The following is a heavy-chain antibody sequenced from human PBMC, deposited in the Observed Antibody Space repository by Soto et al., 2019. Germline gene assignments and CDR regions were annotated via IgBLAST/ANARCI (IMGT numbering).Heavy chain of an antibody. J-gene: IGHJ6*02. D-gene: IGHD6-13*01. CDR2: IFYSGST. CDR3: ARRGSIRQIYHYGMDV. V-gene: IGHV4-39*01. CDR1: GDSVSSSYYY. Sequence: QVQLQESGPGLVKPSETLSLTCTVSGDSVSSSYYYWGWIRQPPGKGREWLGSIFYSGSTYYNPSLKSRVTIPVDTSKNQFSLKLSSVTAADTAVYYCARRGSIRQIYHYGMDVWGPGTTITVS.